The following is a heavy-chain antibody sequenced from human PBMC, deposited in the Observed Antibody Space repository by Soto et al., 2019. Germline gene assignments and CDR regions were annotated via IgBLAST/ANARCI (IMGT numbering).Heavy chain of an antibody. J-gene: IGHJ5*02. V-gene: IGHV1-3*01. D-gene: IGHD3-10*01. CDR1: GYAFTTSA. CDR2: INPATGDT. CDR3: ARAAGRSKLLPYYFDP. Sequence: QVHLVQSGAEVQKPGASVRISCQASGYAFTTSAIHWVRQAPGQSLEWMGWINPATGDTKYSQNVRGRVTFALDTSATTAYLDLRSLASLDTAFYYCARAAGRSKLLPYYFDPWGQGTLVTVSS.